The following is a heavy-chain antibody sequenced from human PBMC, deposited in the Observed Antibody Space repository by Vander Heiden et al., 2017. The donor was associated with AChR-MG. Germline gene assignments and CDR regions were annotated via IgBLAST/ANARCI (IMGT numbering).Heavy chain of an antibody. D-gene: IGHD5-12*01. V-gene: IGHV1-69*01. CDR1: GGTFSSYA. Sequence: QVQLVQSGAEVKKPGSSVKVSCKASGGTFSSYAISWVRQAPGQGLEWMGGIIPIFGTANYAQKFQGRVTITADESTSTAYMELSSLRSEDTAVYYCARDSRRGYSGYDDVFFDYWGQGTLVTVSS. J-gene: IGHJ4*02. CDR2: IIPIFGTA. CDR3: ARDSRRGYSGYDDVFFDY.